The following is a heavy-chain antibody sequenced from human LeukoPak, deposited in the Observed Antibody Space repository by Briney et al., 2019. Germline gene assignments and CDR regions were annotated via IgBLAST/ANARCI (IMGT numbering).Heavy chain of an antibody. V-gene: IGHV4-30-2*01. CDR3: ARWYCSSTTCYHMDV. D-gene: IGHD2/OR15-2a*01. Sequence: SETLSLTCTVSGGSISSGGYYWSWIRQPPGKGLEWIGYIYHSGSTYYNPSLKSRVTISVDRSKNQFSLKLSSVTAADTAVYYCARWYCSSTTCYHMDVWGKGTTVTVSS. CDR2: IYHSGST. J-gene: IGHJ6*03. CDR1: GGSISSGGYY.